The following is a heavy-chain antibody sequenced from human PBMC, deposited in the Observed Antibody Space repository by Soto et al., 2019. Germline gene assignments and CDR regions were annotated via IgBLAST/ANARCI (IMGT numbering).Heavy chain of an antibody. V-gene: IGHV4-59*08. Sequence: SETLSLTCTVSGGSISTYYWTWIRQAPGKGLEWIGYFYYSGSTNYNPSLRSRVTISVDTSKSQFSLKLNSVTAADTAVYYCARRKTRPEAFDYWGQGTLVTVSS. CDR2: FYYSGST. J-gene: IGHJ4*02. CDR1: GGSISTYY. CDR3: ARRKTRPEAFDY.